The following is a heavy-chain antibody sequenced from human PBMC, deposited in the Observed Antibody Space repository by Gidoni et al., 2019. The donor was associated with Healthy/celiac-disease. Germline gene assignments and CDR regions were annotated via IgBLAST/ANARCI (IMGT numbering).Heavy chain of an antibody. CDR2: INHSGST. J-gene: IGHJ4*02. CDR1: GGSFSGYY. CDR3: ARWQWLGFTQFDY. D-gene: IGHD6-19*01. Sequence: QVQLQQWGAGLLKPSETLSLTCAVYGGSFSGYYWSWIRQPPGKGLEWIGEINHSGSTNYNPSLKSRVTISVDTSKNQFSLKLSSVTAADTAVYYCARWQWLGFTQFDYWGQGTLVTVSS. V-gene: IGHV4-34*01.